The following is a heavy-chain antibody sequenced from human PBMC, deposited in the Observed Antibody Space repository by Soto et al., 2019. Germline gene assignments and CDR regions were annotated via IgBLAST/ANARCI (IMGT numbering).Heavy chain of an antibody. CDR2: VSPSGTT. Sequence: QVQLQESGPGLVKPSQTLSLTCTVSGDSISVGYYWSWIRQHPGKGLEWIGYVSPSGTTYYNPSLKSRVSISTDPSKKQYSLEVSSVTAADTAVYYCARDRGSYGMDVWGQGTTVTVSS. CDR1: GDSISVGYY. V-gene: IGHV4-31*03. CDR3: ARDRGSYGMDV. J-gene: IGHJ6*02.